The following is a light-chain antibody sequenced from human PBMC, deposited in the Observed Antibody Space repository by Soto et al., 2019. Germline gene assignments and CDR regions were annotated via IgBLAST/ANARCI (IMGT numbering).Light chain of an antibody. J-gene: IGKJ1*01. Sequence: EIVLTQSPGTLSLSPGERATLSCRASQSVSNTNLAWYQQKPGQAPRLLIYGASSRATGIPDRFSGSGSGPAFTLTVRRLEHEALEVYYCQQYGRAPRTFGQGTKVEIK. CDR2: GAS. V-gene: IGKV3-20*01. CDR3: QQYGRAPRT. CDR1: QSVSNTN.